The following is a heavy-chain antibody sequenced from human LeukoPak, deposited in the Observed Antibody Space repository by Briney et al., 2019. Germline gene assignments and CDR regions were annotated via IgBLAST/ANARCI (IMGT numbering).Heavy chain of an antibody. CDR3: TTGTVTTVVDY. CDR1: GFTFSNAL. D-gene: IGHD4-17*01. J-gene: IGHJ4*02. Sequence: GGSLRLSCAASGFTFSNALMSWVRQAPWKGREWVGRIKSKTDGGTTDYAAHVKGRFTISRDDSKNTLYLQMNSLKTEDTAVYYCTTGTVTTVVDYWGQGTLVAVSS. V-gene: IGHV3-15*01. CDR2: IKSKTDGGTT.